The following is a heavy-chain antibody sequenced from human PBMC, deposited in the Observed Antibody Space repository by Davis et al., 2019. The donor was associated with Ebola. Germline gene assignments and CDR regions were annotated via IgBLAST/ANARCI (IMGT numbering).Heavy chain of an antibody. CDR2: ISAYNGNT. D-gene: IGHD1-26*01. J-gene: IGHJ5*01. CDR3: AREAGATTRIYDS. V-gene: IGHV1-18*01. Sequence: ASVKVPCKASSYTFTSYGISWVRQAPGQGLEWMGGISAYNGNTNYAQKLQGRVTMTTDTSRSTAYMELRSLRSDDTAVYYCAREAGATTRIYDSWGQGTLVTVSS. CDR1: SYTFTSYG.